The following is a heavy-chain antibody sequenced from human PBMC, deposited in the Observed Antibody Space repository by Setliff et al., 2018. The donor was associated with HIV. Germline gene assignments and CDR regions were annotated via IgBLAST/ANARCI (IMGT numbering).Heavy chain of an antibody. CDR2: ISPNNGDK. Sequence: VASVMVSCKASGYSFTDYFMHWVRQAPGQGLEWMGWISPNNGDKNIPQSFQGRVTMTRDTSINTAYMELSGLRSDDTAMYYCARQLSNSLDYWGQGTQVTVSS. D-gene: IGHD7-27*01. J-gene: IGHJ4*02. CDR1: GYSFTDYF. V-gene: IGHV1-2*02. CDR3: ARQLSNSLDY.